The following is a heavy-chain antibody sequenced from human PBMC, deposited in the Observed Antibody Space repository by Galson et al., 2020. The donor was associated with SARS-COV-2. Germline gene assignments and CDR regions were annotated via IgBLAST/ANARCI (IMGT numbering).Heavy chain of an antibody. CDR3: ARPPRYDSSGYYLPFEY. J-gene: IGHJ4*02. Sequence: SVKVSCKASGGTFSSYAISWVRQAPGQGLEWMGGIIPIFGTANYAQKFQGRVTITADESTSTAYMELSSLRSEDTAVYYCARPPRYDSSGYYLPFEYWGQGTLVTVSS. CDR2: IIPIFGTA. CDR1: GGTFSSYA. D-gene: IGHD3-22*01. V-gene: IGHV1-69*13.